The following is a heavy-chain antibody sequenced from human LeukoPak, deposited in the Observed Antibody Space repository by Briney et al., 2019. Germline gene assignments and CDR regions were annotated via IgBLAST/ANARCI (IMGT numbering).Heavy chain of an antibody. CDR3: ARGRTGTTTYYFDY. Sequence: GGSLRLSCAASGFTFSTSSMNWVRQAPGKGLEWISYISSSSSSNIYYADSVKGRFTISRDNARNSLYLQMNSLRDEDTAVYYCARGRTGTTTYYFDYWGQGTLVAVSS. V-gene: IGHV3-48*02. CDR1: GFTFSTSS. CDR2: ISSSSSSNI. J-gene: IGHJ4*02. D-gene: IGHD4-17*01.